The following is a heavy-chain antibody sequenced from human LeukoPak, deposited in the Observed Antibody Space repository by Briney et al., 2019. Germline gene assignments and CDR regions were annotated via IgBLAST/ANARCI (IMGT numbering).Heavy chain of an antibody. J-gene: IGHJ4*02. V-gene: IGHV4-39*07. CDR2: IYYSGST. CDR3: ARRYDYVWGSSPQLDY. D-gene: IGHD3-16*01. CDR1: GGSISSSSYY. Sequence: KPSETLSLTCTVSGGSISSSSYYWGWIRQPPGKGLEWIGSIYYSGSTYYNPSLKSRVTISVDTSKNQFSLKLSSVTAADTAVYYCARRYDYVWGSSPQLDYWGQGTLVTVSS.